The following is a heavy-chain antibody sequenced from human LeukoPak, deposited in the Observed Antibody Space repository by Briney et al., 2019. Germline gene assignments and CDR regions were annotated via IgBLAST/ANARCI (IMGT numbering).Heavy chain of an antibody. V-gene: IGHV3-73*01. D-gene: IGHD3-22*01. CDR3: IRLYHDSSGYRAVDGH. Sequence: PVGSLLLHCAASGFTFSGSDMHWVRQASGKGLEWVGRVRSKANATAYAASVKSRFTVSRDDSKNTAYLQMNSLKTEDTAVYYCIRLYHDSSGYRAVDGHWRESTGDTVSS. J-gene: IGHJ1*01. CDR1: GFTFSGSD. CDR2: VRSKANAT.